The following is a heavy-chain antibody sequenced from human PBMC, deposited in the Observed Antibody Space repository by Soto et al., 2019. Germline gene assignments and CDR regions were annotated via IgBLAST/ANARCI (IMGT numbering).Heavy chain of an antibody. CDR3: ARHTPAISISDH. V-gene: IGHV4-39*01. Sequence: QLQLQESGPGLVKPSETLSLTCTVSGGSISSSSYYWGWIRQPPGKGLEWIGSIYYSGSTYYNPSVKSRVTISVDTSKNHFSLKLSSVTAADTAVYYCARHTPAISISDHWGQGTLVTVSS. D-gene: IGHD2-15*01. J-gene: IGHJ4*02. CDR1: GGSISSSSYY. CDR2: IYYSGST.